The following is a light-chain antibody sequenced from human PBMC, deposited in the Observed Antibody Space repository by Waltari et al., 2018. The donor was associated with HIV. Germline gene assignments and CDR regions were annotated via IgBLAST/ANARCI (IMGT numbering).Light chain of an antibody. CDR3: QQSYSTLLWT. J-gene: IGKJ1*01. CDR1: QRISSY. CDR2: AAS. V-gene: IGKV1-39*01. Sequence: DIQMTQSPSSLSASVGDRVTITCRASQRISSYLNWYQQKPGKAPKLLIYAASSLQSGVPSRFSGSGSGTDFSLTISSLQPEDFATYYCQQSYSTLLWTFGQGTKVELK.